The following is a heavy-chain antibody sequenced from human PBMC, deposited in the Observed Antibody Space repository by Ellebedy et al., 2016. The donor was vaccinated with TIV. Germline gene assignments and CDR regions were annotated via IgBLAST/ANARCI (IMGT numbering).Heavy chain of an antibody. CDR1: GGTFGIYG. V-gene: IGHV1-69*13. D-gene: IGHD3-22*01. J-gene: IGHJ4*02. CDR3: ARVHGGSRWLLPYFFDH. CDR2: IIPMSGTP. Sequence: SVKVSCXAAGGTFGIYGFGWVRQAPGQGLEWVGGIIPMSGTPDYAQEIQGRVTITADESTNTAYMELSSLRSEDTAMYYCARVHGGSRWLLPYFFDHWGQGTLVTVSS.